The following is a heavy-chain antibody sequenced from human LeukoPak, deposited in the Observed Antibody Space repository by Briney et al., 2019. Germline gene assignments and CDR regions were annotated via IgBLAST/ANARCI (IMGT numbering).Heavy chain of an antibody. V-gene: IGHV3-30-3*01. J-gene: IGHJ4*02. CDR3: ARGRYCSSTSCHSPGYYFDY. CDR1: GFTFSSYA. Sequence: GGSLRLSCAASGFTFSSYAMHWVRQAPGKGLEWVAVISYDGSNKYYADSVKGRFTISRDNSKNTLYLQMNSLRAEDTAVYYCARGRYCSSTSCHSPGYYFDYWGQGTLVTVSS. CDR2: ISYDGSNK. D-gene: IGHD2-2*01.